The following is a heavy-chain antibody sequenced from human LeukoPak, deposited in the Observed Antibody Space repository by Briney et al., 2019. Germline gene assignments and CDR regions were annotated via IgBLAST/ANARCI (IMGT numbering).Heavy chain of an antibody. Sequence: PGGSLRLSCAASGFTFSNYGMHWVRQAPGKGLEWVAIIRYDGSNKYYADSVKGRFTISRDNSKNTLYLQMNSLRAEDTAVYYCAKGGITGTYYFDYWGQGTLVTVSS. V-gene: IGHV3-30*02. CDR2: IRYDGSNK. CDR1: GFTFSNYG. D-gene: IGHD1-7*01. CDR3: AKGGITGTYYFDY. J-gene: IGHJ4*02.